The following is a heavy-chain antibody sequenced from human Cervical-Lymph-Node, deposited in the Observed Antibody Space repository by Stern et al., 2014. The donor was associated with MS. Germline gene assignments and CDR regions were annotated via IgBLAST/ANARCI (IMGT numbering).Heavy chain of an antibody. V-gene: IGHV1-3*01. CDR3: ARGTCSSTTCPQPYYYYYYGMAV. D-gene: IGHD2-2*01. CDR2: INPDNGNT. J-gene: IGHJ6*02. CDR1: GYTFTNYP. Sequence: QVQLLQPGVEVKKPGASVKVSCKASGYTFTNYPIHWVRQAPGQSLEWVGWINPDNGNTKYSQKFQDRVTITRDTSASTAHMELRSLTSEDTAVFYCARGTCSSTTCPQPYYYYYYGMAVWGQGTTVTVSS.